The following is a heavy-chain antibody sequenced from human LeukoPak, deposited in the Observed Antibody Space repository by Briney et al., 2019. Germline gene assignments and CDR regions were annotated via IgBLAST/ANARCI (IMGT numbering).Heavy chain of an antibody. D-gene: IGHD1-26*01. J-gene: IGHJ6*04. V-gene: IGHV6-1*01. Sequence: SQTLSLTCAISGDSVSSNSAAWNWIRQSPSRGLEWLGRTYYRSKWYNDYAVSVKSRITINPDTSKNQFSLQLNSVTPEDTAVYYCARDLWEAGFVHYYYGMDVWGKGTTVTVSS. CDR1: GDSVSSNSAA. CDR2: TYYRSKWYN. CDR3: ARDLWEAGFVHYYYGMDV.